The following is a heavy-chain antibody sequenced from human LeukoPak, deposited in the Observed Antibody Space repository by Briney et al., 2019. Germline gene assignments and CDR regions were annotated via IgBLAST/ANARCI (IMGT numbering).Heavy chain of an antibody. Sequence: GASVKVSCKASGYTFTSYGISWVRQAPGQGLEWMGWISAYNGNTNYAQKLQDRVTMTTDTSTSTAYMKLRSLRSDDTAVYYCAFGGGGWYRKGWFDPWGQGTLVTVSS. CDR2: ISAYNGNT. J-gene: IGHJ5*02. V-gene: IGHV1-18*04. CDR1: GYTFTSYG. D-gene: IGHD2-15*01. CDR3: AFGGGGWYRKGWFDP.